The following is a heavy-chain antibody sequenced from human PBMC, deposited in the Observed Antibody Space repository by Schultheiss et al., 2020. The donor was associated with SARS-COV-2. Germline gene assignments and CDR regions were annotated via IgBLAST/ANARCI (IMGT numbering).Heavy chain of an antibody. CDR2: ISGSGGST. Sequence: GGSLRLSCAASGFTVSSNYMSWVRQAPGKGLEWVSAISGSGGSTYYADSVKGRFTISRDNAKNSLYLQMNSLRAEDTAVYYCARDRVLIDYDFWSGYSHYYGMDVWGQGTTVTVSS. CDR1: GFTVSSNY. CDR3: ARDRVLIDYDFWSGYSHYYGMDV. V-gene: IGHV3-21*01. J-gene: IGHJ6*02. D-gene: IGHD3-3*01.